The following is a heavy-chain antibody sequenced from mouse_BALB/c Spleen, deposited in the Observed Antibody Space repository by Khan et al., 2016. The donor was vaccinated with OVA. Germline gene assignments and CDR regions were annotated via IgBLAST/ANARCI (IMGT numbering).Heavy chain of an antibody. V-gene: IGHV3-8*02. J-gene: IGHJ3*01. CDR3: ACKLRGFAY. CDR1: GDSITSGY. Sequence: EVQLQESGPSLVKPSQTLSLTCSVTGDSITSGYWNWIRKFPGNKLEYMGYISYSGNTNYNPSLKRRISITRDTSKNQNYLQVNTVINEDTATSYCACKLRGFAYWGQGTLVTVSA. CDR2: ISYSGNT. D-gene: IGHD1-1*01.